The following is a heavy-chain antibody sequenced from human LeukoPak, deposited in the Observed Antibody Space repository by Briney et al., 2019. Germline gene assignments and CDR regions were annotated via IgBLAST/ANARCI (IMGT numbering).Heavy chain of an antibody. V-gene: IGHV3-30-3*01. Sequence: GGSLRLSCAASGFTFSSYAMHWVRQAPGKGLEWVAVISYDGSNKYYADSVKGRFTISRDNSKNTLYLQMNSLRAEDTAVYYCARAPAWLQPRFDYWGQGTLVTVCS. CDR3: ARAPAWLQPRFDY. CDR2: ISYDGSNK. CDR1: GFTFSSYA. D-gene: IGHD5-24*01. J-gene: IGHJ4*02.